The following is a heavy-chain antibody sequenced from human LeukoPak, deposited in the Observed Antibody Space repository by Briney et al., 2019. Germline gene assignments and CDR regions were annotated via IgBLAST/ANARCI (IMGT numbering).Heavy chain of an antibody. Sequence: SETLSLTCVLYGGSSTNYFWSWIRQPPGKGLEWIGEINRSASTNYNPSLKSRVTISIDTSKNQFSLKLSSVTAADTAVYYCARLWSTDCSGGSCPHQPNYWGQGTLVTVSS. D-gene: IGHD2-15*01. V-gene: IGHV4-34*01. CDR1: GGSSTNYF. J-gene: IGHJ4*02. CDR2: INRSAST. CDR3: ARLWSTDCSGGSCPHQPNY.